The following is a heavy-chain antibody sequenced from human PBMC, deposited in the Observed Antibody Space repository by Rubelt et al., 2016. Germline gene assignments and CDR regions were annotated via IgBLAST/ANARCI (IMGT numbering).Heavy chain of an antibody. CDR2: ISYDGSNK. Sequence: VRQAPGKGLEWVAVISYDGSNKYYADSVKGRFTISRDNSKNTLYLQMNSLRAEDTAVYYCAKDREYCGGDCHSAAFDIWGQGTMVTVSS. V-gene: IGHV3-30*18. D-gene: IGHD2-21*01. J-gene: IGHJ3*02. CDR3: AKDREYCGGDCHSAAFDI.